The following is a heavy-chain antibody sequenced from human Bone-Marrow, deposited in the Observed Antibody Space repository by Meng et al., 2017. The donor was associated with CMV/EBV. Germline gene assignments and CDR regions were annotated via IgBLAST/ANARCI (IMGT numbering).Heavy chain of an antibody. D-gene: IGHD3-9*01. CDR1: GGSISSGDYY. Sequence: SEILSLTCTVSGGSISSGDYYWSWIRQPPGKGLEWIGYIYYSGSTYYNPSLKSRVTISVDTSKNQFSLKLSSVTAADTAVYYCARDDYDILTGYGYWGQGTLVTVSS. J-gene: IGHJ4*02. CDR3: ARDDYDILTGYGY. CDR2: IYYSGST. V-gene: IGHV4-30-4*08.